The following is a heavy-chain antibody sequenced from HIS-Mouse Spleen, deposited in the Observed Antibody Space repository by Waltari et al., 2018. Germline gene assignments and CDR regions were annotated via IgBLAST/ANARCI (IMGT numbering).Heavy chain of an antibody. CDR3: AREIPYSSSWYDWYFDL. J-gene: IGHJ2*01. D-gene: IGHD6-13*01. CDR2: FYYSGST. Sequence: QLQLQESGPGLVKPSETLSLTCTVSGGSISSSSYYWGWIRQPPGKGLEWIGSFYYSGSTDYTPSLKSRVTIPVDTSKNQFSLKLSSVTAADTAVYYCAREIPYSSSWYDWYFDLWGRGTLVTVSS. V-gene: IGHV4-39*07. CDR1: GGSISSSSYY.